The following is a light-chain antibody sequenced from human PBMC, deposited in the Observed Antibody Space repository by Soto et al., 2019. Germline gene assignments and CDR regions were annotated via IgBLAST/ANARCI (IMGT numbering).Light chain of an antibody. V-gene: IGKV1-39*01. CDR1: QSISTY. CDR3: QQAYSTPWT. CDR2: ATS. J-gene: IGKJ1*01. Sequence: IQMTQSPSSLSASVGDRVTITCRASQSISTYLHWYQQKPGTAPKLLIYATSNLQSGVPSRFSGSGSGTDFTLNINSLQPEDFATYYCQQAYSTPWTFGQGTKVDI.